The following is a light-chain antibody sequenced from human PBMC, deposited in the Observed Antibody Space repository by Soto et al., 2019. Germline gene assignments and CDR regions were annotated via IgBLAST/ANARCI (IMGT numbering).Light chain of an antibody. Sequence: QSVLTQPPSVSGAPGQRVTTSCTGSSSNIGAGYDVHWYQQVQGTAPKLLIYVKTNRPSGVPDRYSASKSGSSASLAITGLQAEDEADYYCQSYDTRLSAYVFGTGTKLTVL. V-gene: IGLV1-40*01. CDR1: SSNIGAGYD. CDR3: QSYDTRLSAYV. J-gene: IGLJ1*01. CDR2: VKT.